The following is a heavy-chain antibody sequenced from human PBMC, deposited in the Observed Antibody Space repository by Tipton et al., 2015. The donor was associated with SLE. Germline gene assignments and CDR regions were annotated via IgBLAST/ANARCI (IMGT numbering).Heavy chain of an antibody. CDR3: ARGWYSRNWEWWFDP. CDR1: GASISSGSYY. V-gene: IGHV4-61*09. D-gene: IGHD6-13*01. Sequence: TLSLTCSVSGASISSGSYYWSWVRQPAGKGLEWIGHVYTSGGTNYNPSLKSRVTISLDTSKNQVSLKLTSVTAADTAVYYCARGWYSRNWEWWFDPWGQGTLVTVSS. CDR2: VYTSGGT. J-gene: IGHJ5*02.